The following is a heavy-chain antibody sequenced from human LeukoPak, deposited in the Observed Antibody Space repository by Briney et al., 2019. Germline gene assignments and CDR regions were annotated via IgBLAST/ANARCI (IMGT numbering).Heavy chain of an antibody. V-gene: IGHV3-23*01. Sequence: GGSLRLSCAASGFTFSSYAMSWVRQAPGKGLEWVSGISGSGGGTYYADSVKGRFTISRDNSKNTLYLQMNSLRAEDTAVYYCAKARGIGTQTNFGYWGQGTLVTVSS. J-gene: IGHJ4*02. CDR3: AKARGIGTQTNFGY. CDR2: ISGSGGGT. CDR1: GFTFSSYA. D-gene: IGHD1-1*01.